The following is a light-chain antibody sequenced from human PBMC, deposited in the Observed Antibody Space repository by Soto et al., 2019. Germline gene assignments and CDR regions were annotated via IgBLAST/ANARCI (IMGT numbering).Light chain of an antibody. V-gene: IGLV2-23*01. Sequence: QSVLTQPASVSGSPGQSITISCTGTSSDVGSYNLVSWYQQHPGKAPKLMIYEGSKRPSGVSNRFSGSKSGNTASLTISGLQAEEVADYYCCEYAGSSTYWVFGGGTKLTVL. CDR3: CEYAGSSTYWV. CDR2: EGS. J-gene: IGLJ3*02. CDR1: SSDVGSYNL.